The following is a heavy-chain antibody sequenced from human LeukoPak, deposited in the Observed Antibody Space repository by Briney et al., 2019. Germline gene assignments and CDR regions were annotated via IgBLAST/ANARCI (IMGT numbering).Heavy chain of an antibody. CDR3: ARNSSSWYYFDY. V-gene: IGHV3-21*01. CDR2: ISSTSSYI. J-gene: IGHJ4*02. Sequence: GGSLRLSCAASGFTFSSYSMNWVRQAPGKGLEGVSSISSTSSYIYYADSVEGRFTISRDNAKNSLYLQMNSLRAEDTAVYYCARNSSSWYYFDYWGQGTLVTVSS. CDR1: GFTFSSYS. D-gene: IGHD6-13*01.